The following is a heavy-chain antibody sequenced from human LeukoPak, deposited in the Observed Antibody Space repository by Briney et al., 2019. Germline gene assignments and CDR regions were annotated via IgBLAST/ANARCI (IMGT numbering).Heavy chain of an antibody. D-gene: IGHD3-9*01. Sequence: SETLSLTCTVSGVSISSSNSYWGWIRQPPGKGLEWIGSIYYSGSTYYNPSLKSRVTISVDTSKNQFSLKLSSVTAADTAVYYCARKAYDILTKENWFDPWGQGTLVTVSS. CDR1: GVSISSSNSY. V-gene: IGHV4-39*07. CDR2: IYYSGST. CDR3: ARKAYDILTKENWFDP. J-gene: IGHJ5*02.